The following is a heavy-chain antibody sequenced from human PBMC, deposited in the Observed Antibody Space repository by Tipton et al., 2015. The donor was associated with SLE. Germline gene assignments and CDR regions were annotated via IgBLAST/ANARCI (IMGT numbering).Heavy chain of an antibody. J-gene: IGHJ6*03. V-gene: IGHV4-59*11. D-gene: IGHD2-8*01. CDR2: ISDSGST. CDR3: ARVLGSRYCTKGVCPSPFYYYYYMDV. CDR1: GVSINSQY. Sequence: GLVKPSETLSLICNVSGVSINSQYWSWIRQSPGKGLEWIGHISDSGSTDYNPSLKSRVTISVDTSKNQMSVRLTSVTAADTALYFCARVLGSRYCTKGVCPSPFYYYYYMDVWGKGTTVTVSS.